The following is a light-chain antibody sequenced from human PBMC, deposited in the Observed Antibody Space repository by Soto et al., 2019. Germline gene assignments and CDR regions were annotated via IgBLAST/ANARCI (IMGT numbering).Light chain of an antibody. Sequence: QTVVTQEPSFSVSPGRTVTLTCGLSSGSVSTSYYPNWYQQTPGQAPRTLIYNTNIRSSGVPDRFSGSILENKAALTITGAQADDDSAYYCLLYMGSGLWGLGGGTKLTV. CDR2: NTN. CDR3: LLYMGSGLWG. J-gene: IGLJ3*02. V-gene: IGLV8-61*01. CDR1: SGSVSTSYY.